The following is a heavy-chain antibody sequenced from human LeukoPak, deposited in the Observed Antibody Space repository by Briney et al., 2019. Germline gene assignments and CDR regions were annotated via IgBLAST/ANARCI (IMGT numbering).Heavy chain of an antibody. CDR3: ARGGSLGYCSGGSCPPFDY. J-gene: IGHJ4*02. D-gene: IGHD2-15*01. V-gene: IGHV4-59*01. CDR1: GGSISSYY. CDR2: IYYSGST. Sequence: SETLSLTCTVSGGSISSYYWSWIRQPPGKGLEWIGYIYYSGSTNYNPSLKSRVTISVDTSKNQCSLKLTSVTAADTAVYYCARGGSLGYCSGGSCPPFDYWGQGTLVTVSS.